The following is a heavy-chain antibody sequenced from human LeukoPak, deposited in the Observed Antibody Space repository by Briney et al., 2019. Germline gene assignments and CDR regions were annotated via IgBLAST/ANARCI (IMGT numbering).Heavy chain of an antibody. J-gene: IGHJ6*02. CDR3: ASEGPRSYYDILTGSRYYYGMDV. CDR1: GGSISSSTYY. V-gene: IGHV4-39*07. D-gene: IGHD3-9*01. CDR2: IYYSGGT. Sequence: SETLSLTCTVSGGSISSSTYYWGWIRQPPGKGLEWIGNIYYSGGTYSNPSLKSRLTISVDTSKNQFSLKLSSVTAADTAVYYCASEGPRSYYDILTGSRYYYGMDVWGQGTTVTVSS.